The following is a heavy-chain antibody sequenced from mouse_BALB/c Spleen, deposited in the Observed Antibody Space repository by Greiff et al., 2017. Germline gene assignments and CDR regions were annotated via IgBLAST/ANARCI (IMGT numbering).Heavy chain of an antibody. CDR3: AGGVYAMDY. Sequence: QVQLQQPGAELVKPGASVKLSCKASGYTFTSYWMHWVKQRPGQGLEWIGEINPSNGRTNYNEKFKSKATLTVDKSSSTAYMQLSSLTSEDSAVYYCAGGVYAMDYWGQGTSVTVSS. V-gene: IGHV1S81*02. CDR2: INPSNGRT. CDR1: GYTFTSYW. J-gene: IGHJ4*01.